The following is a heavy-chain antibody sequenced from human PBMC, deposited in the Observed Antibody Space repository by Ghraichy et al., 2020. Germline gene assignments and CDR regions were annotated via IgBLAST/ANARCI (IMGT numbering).Heavy chain of an antibody. CDR2: VNDDAEER. J-gene: IGHJ4*02. D-gene: IGHD5-18*01. CDR1: GFTFGKRW. Sequence: GGSLRLSCAASGFTFGKRWMSWLRQAPGKGLEWVATVNDDAEERYYVDSVRGRFTIFRDNAKGSLYLQMNNLRVEDTALYYCARLQPGAPDSWGPGTLVTVSS. V-gene: IGHV3-7*01. CDR3: ARLQPGAPDS.